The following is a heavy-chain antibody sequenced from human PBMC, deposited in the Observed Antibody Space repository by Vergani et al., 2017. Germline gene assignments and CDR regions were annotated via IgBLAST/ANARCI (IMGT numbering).Heavy chain of an antibody. J-gene: IGHJ6*02. D-gene: IGHD2-2*01. V-gene: IGHV4-4*02. Sequence: QVQLQESGPGLVKPSGTLSLTCAVSGGSISSSNWWSWVRQPPGKGLEWIGEFYYSGSTYYNPSLKSRVTISVDTSKNQFSLKLSSVTAADTAVYYCARVGYCSSTSCDGYGMDVWGQGTTVTVSS. CDR2: FYYSGST. CDR1: GGSISSSNW. CDR3: ARVGYCSSTSCDGYGMDV.